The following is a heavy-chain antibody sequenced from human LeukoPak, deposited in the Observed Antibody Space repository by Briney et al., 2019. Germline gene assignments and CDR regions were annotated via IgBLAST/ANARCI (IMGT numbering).Heavy chain of an antibody. CDR2: INGGADST. CDR3: ARDGGSLRAFDI. CDR1: GITFSSYA. J-gene: IGHJ3*02. Sequence: GGSLRLSCVASGITFSSYAMSWVRQAPGKGLEWVSAINGGADSTYYADSVKGRFTISRDNAKNSLYLQMNSLRAEDTAEYYCARDGGSLRAFDIWGQGTMVTVSS. D-gene: IGHD1-26*01. V-gene: IGHV3-23*01.